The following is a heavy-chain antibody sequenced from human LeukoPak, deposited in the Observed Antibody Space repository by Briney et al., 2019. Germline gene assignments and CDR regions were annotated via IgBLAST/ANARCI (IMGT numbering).Heavy chain of an antibody. J-gene: IGHJ5*02. V-gene: IGHV3-23*01. CDR1: GFTFSSYA. D-gene: IGHD4-17*01. CDR3: ARGYGDYEGWFDP. CDR2: ISGSGGST. Sequence: AGGSLRLSCAASGFTFSSYAMSWVRQAPGKGLEWVSAISGSGGSTYYADSVKGRFTISRDNSKNTLYLQMNSLRAEDTAVYYCARGYGDYEGWFDPWGQGTLVTVSS.